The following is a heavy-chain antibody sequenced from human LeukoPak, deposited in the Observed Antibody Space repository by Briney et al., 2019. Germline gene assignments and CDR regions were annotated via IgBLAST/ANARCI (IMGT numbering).Heavy chain of an antibody. J-gene: IGHJ4*02. Sequence: GGSLRLSCAASGFIFSTCEMNWVRQAPGKGLEWVSYISSSGSTIYYADSVKGRFTISRDNAKNSLYLQMNSLRAEDTAVYYCARTLVFGSSSTARRRYWGQGTLVTVSS. V-gene: IGHV3-48*03. CDR1: GFIFSTCE. D-gene: IGHD6-13*01. CDR3: ARTLVFGSSSTARRRY. CDR2: ISSSGSTI.